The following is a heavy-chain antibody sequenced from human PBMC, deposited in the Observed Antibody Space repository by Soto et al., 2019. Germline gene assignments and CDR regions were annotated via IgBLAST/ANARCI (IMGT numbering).Heavy chain of an antibody. J-gene: IGHJ6*02. D-gene: IGHD6-6*01. Sequence: QVQLQESGPGLVKPSGTLSLTCAVSGGSISSSNWWSWVRQPPGKGLEWIGEIYYSGSTNYNPSLKSRVTISVDTSKNQFSLKLSSVTAADTAVYYCARDQYSSSPGHYYYYGMDVWGQGTTVTVSS. V-gene: IGHV4-4*02. CDR2: IYYSGST. CDR3: ARDQYSSSPGHYYYYGMDV. CDR1: GGSISSSNW.